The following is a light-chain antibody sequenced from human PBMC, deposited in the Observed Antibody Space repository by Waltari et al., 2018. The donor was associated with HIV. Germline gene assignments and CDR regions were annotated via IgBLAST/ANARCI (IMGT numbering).Light chain of an antibody. CDR2: DVS. CDR3: CSYVSEIVPCV. CDR1: SSDVGAYNL. Sequence: QTALTQPASVSGSPGQSITITCPGTSSDVGAYNLVSWYQQHPGKAPRPIIYDVSERPAGVSNRFTGSKSGNTASLTISGLQAEDEADYYCCSYVSEIVPCVFGGGTKLTVL. J-gene: IGLJ3*02. V-gene: IGLV2-23*02.